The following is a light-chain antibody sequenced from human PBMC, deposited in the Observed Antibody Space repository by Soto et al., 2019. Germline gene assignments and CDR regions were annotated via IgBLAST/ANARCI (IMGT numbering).Light chain of an antibody. CDR1: QSFRGL. V-gene: IGKV3-20*01. CDR2: AAS. CDR3: QLYGSSPKT. J-gene: IGKJ1*01. Sequence: EIVLTQSPATLSLSPGERATLSCRASQSFRGLLAWYQQKPGQGPRLLIYAASTRATGIPDRFSGSGSGTGFTLTISRLEPEDFAVYYCQLYGSSPKTFGQGTKVDI.